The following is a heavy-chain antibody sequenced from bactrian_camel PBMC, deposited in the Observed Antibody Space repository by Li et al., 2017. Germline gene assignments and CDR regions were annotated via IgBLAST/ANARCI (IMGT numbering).Heavy chain of an antibody. V-gene: IGHV3S1*01. D-gene: IGHD3*01. CDR2: IGTGGGNE. CDR1: GIEYRTRC. J-gene: IGHJ4*01. CDR3: AADCVGAGDCYAGSTCYRN. Sequence: HVQLVESGGGSVQAGGSLRLSCEASGIEYRTRCMAWFRQAPGKGREAVAQIGTGGGNELYADSVKGRFTISQDNAKKTLYLQMSSLKSEDTAMYYCAADCVGAGDCYAGSTCYRNWGQGTQVTVS.